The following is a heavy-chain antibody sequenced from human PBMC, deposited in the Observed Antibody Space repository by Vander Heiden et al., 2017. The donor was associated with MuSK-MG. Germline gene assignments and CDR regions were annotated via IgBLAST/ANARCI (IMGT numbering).Heavy chain of an antibody. Sequence: EVQLLESGGHLVLPGGSLRLSCAASGFPFSTYAMTWVRQAPGKGLEWVSAITGSGGNTFYADSVKGRFAISRDNSNNTLFLHMNSLRGEDTAIYYCAKDRVADTNGWVFDYWGQGTLVTVSS. CDR1: GFPFSTYA. D-gene: IGHD2-8*01. J-gene: IGHJ4*02. CDR3: AKDRVADTNGWVFDY. CDR2: ITGSGGNT. V-gene: IGHV3-23*01.